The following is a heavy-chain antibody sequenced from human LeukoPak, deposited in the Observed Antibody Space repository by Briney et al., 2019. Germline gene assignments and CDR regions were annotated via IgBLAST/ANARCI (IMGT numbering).Heavy chain of an antibody. V-gene: IGHV3-64*02. J-gene: IGHJ4*02. D-gene: IGHD6-19*01. CDR3: ASWPVGWYGEDS. Sequence: PGGSLRLSCAASGFTFSNCAMQWVRQAPGRRLEFVSATGRDGAGPYYADSVEGRFTLSRDNSKNTLYLQMNSLRVEDTAVYYCASWPVGWYGEDSWGQGTLVTVSS. CDR1: GFTFSNCA. CDR2: TGRDGAGP.